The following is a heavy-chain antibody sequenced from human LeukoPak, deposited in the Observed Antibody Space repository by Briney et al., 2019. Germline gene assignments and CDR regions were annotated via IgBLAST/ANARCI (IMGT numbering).Heavy chain of an antibody. CDR1: GDSMYNSDYY. J-gene: IGHJ4*02. CDR2: IFYGGSS. V-gene: IGHV4-39*07. D-gene: IGHD3-10*01. CDR3: ARFGSRIGTGASFGFES. Sequence: PSETLSLTCTVSGDSMYNSDYYWGWIRRPPGKGLEWIGSIFYGGSSYYNPSLESRVTISIVPSKSQFSLNLRFVTAADTAVYYCARFGSRIGTGASFGFESWGQGTLVLVSS.